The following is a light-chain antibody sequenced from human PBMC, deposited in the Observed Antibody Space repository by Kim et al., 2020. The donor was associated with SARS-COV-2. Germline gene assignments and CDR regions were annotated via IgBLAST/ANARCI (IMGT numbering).Light chain of an antibody. CDR2: SND. Sequence: GQRVTISCSGSSSNIGSNTVNWYQQLPGTAPKLLIYSNDHRPSGVPDRFSGSKSGTSASLAISGLQSEDEAEYYCAAWDDSLNGWVFGGGTQLTVL. CDR1: SSNIGSNT. V-gene: IGLV1-44*01. J-gene: IGLJ3*02. CDR3: AAWDDSLNGWV.